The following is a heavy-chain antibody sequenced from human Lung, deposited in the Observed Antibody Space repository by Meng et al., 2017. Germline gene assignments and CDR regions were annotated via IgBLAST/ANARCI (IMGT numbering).Heavy chain of an antibody. Sequence: QRQLQRWGVGLLKPSETLSLTWVVAGGSFSDSDWSWIRQPPGKGLEWIGEINHSGSTNYSPSLESRATISVDTSQNNLSLKLSSVTAADSAVYYCARGPTTMAHDFDYWGQGTLVTVSS. J-gene: IGHJ4*02. V-gene: IGHV4-34*01. D-gene: IGHD4-11*01. CDR3: ARGPTTMAHDFDY. CDR2: INHSGST. CDR1: GGSFSDSD.